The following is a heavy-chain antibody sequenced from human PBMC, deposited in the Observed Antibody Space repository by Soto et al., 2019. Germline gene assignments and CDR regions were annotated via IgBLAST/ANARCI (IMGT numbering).Heavy chain of an antibody. CDR3: ARVGAEAGASIYYYYYGMDV. V-gene: IGHV4-59*01. J-gene: IGHJ6*02. CDR1: GGSISNYY. D-gene: IGHD6-19*01. Sequence: PSETLSLTCTVSGGSISNYYWTWIRLPPGEGLEWIGHIYYSGSTKYNPSLKSRGTISVDTSKNQFSLKLSSVTAADTAVYYCARVGAEAGASIYYYYYGMDVWGQGTTVTVSS. CDR2: IYYSGST.